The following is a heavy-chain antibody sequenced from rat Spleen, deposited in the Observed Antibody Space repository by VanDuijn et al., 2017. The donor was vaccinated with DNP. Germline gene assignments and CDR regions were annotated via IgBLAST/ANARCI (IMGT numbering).Heavy chain of an antibody. CDR3: TTHGSIATISTGAMDV. J-gene: IGHJ4*01. Sequence: EVQLVESGGGLVQPGRSRKLSCAASGLTFSDYSMAWVRQAPKKGLEWVATIVYDGSSSYYGDSVTGRFTISIDNAKSTLYLQMDSLRSEDTATYYCTTHGSIATISTGAMDVWGQGTSVTVSS. V-gene: IGHV5S10*01. CDR1: GLTFSDYS. CDR2: IVYDGSSS. D-gene: IGHD1-2*01.